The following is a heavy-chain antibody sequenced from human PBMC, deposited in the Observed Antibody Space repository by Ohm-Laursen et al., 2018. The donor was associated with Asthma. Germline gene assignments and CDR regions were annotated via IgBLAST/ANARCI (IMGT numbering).Heavy chain of an antibody. CDR3: ARGAFYYESTGYYFFDH. D-gene: IGHD3-22*01. CDR1: GDSINSGNNY. CDR2: IYYSGLT. Sequence: TLFLTRTVSGDSINSGNNYWSWIRQHPGKGLEWIGYIYYSGLTYSNPSLRSRVIISVDTSKNQYSLNLTSVTAADTAVYYCARGAFYYESTGYYFFDHWGQGALVTVSS. J-gene: IGHJ4*02. V-gene: IGHV4-31*03.